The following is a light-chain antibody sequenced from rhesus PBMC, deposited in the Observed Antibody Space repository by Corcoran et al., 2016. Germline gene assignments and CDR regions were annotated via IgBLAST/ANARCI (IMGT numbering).Light chain of an antibody. J-gene: IGKJ4*01. Sequence: DIQMTQSPSSLSASVGDRVTITCRASQGISTYLNWYQQKPEKALKRLIYAASSLESGVPSRFSGSGSGTDFTITISRLQPEDFATYYCLQYNSDPLTFGGGTKVEIK. CDR1: QGISTY. V-gene: IGKV1-43*02. CDR3: LQYNSDPLT. CDR2: AAS.